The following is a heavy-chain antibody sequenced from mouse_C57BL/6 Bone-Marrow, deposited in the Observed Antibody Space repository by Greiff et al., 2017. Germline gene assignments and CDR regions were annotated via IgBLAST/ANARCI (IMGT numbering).Heavy chain of an antibody. V-gene: IGHV1-50*01. Sequence: VQLQQPGAELVKPGASVKLSCKASGYTFTSYWMQWVKQRPGQGLEWIGEIDPSDSYTNYNQKFKGKATLTVDTSSSTAYMPLSSLTSEDSAVYYCAKWGPYSNYVFAYWGQGTLVTVSA. CDR2: IDPSDSYT. CDR1: GYTFTSYW. J-gene: IGHJ3*01. D-gene: IGHD2-5*01. CDR3: AKWGPYSNYVFAY.